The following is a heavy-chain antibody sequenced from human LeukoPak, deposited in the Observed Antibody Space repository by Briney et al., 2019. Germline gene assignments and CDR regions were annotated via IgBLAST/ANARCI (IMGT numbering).Heavy chain of an antibody. CDR1: GYTFTSYE. Sequence: SVKASCKESGYTFTSYEINSVRQATGQGLEWMGWMNPNSGNTGYAQKFQGRVTMTRNTSISTAYMELSSLRSEDTAVYYCARGGLRVVDYWGQGTLVTVSS. CDR3: ARGGLRVVDY. J-gene: IGHJ4*02. V-gene: IGHV1-8*01. D-gene: IGHD4-17*01. CDR2: MNPNSGNT.